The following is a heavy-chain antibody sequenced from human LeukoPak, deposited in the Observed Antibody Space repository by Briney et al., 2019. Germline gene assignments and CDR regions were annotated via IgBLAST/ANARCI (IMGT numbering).Heavy chain of an antibody. Sequence: ETLSLTCAVFGGSISSRNWWSWVRQSPRKGLEWVSGISGSGGTTYYADSVKGRFTISRDNSKNTLYLQMNSLRAEDTAVYYCAKVFGDWSDGPDFDYWGQGALVTVSS. CDR3: AKVFGDWSDGPDFDY. CDR2: ISGSGGTT. V-gene: IGHV3-23*01. D-gene: IGHD3-3*01. CDR1: GGSISSRN. J-gene: IGHJ4*02.